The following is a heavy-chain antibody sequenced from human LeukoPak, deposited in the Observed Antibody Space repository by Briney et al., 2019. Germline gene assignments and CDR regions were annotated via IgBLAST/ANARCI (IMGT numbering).Heavy chain of an antibody. CDR1: GGSISSYY. CDR3: ARLIGPLIAAAGLAFDY. Sequence: PSETLSLTCTVSGGSISSYYWSWVRQPPGKGLEWIGYIYYSGSTNYNPSLKSRVTISVDTSKNQFSLKLSSVTAADTAVYYCARLIGPLIAAAGLAFDYWGQGTLVTVSS. CDR2: IYYSGST. D-gene: IGHD6-13*01. V-gene: IGHV4-59*08. J-gene: IGHJ4*02.